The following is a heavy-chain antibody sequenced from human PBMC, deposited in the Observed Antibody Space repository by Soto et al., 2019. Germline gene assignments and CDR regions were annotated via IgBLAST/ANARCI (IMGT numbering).Heavy chain of an antibody. D-gene: IGHD3-22*01. CDR1: GGSISGSSYY. Sequence: ETLSLTCTVSGGSISGSSYYWGWIRQPPGKGLEWIGSIYYSGNTYYNPSLKSRVTISVDTSKNQFSLKLSSVTAADTAVYYCALGGYWVTTYYYYYGMDVWGQGTTVTVSS. V-gene: IGHV4-39*01. J-gene: IGHJ6*02. CDR3: ALGGYWVTTYYYYYGMDV. CDR2: IYYSGNT.